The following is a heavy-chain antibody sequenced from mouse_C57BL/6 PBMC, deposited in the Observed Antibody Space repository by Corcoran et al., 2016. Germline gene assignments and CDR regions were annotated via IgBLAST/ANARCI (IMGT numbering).Heavy chain of an antibody. D-gene: IGHD1-1*01. CDR2: IYPRDGST. CDR3: ARQFPYGSSYVYFDY. J-gene: IGHJ2*01. Sequence: QVQLQQSGPELVKPGASVKLSCKASGYTFTSYDINWVKQRPGQGLEWIGWIYPRDGSTKYNEKFKSKATLTVDTSSSTAYMELHSLTSEDSAVYFCARQFPYGSSYVYFDYWGQGTTLTVSS. CDR1: GYTFTSYD. V-gene: IGHV1-85*01.